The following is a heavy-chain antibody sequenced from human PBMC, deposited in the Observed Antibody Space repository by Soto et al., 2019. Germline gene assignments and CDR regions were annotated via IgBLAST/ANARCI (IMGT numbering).Heavy chain of an antibody. V-gene: IGHV3-15*07. CDR1: GFTFSNAW. J-gene: IGHJ4*02. D-gene: IGHD3-22*01. Sequence: GGSLRLSCAASGFTFSNAWMNWVRQAPGKGLEWVGRIKSKTDGGTTDYAAPVKGRFTISRDDSKNTLYLQMNSLKTEDTGVYYCTTGPYYYDSSGYYYYFDYWGQGTLVTVSS. CDR3: TTGPYYYDSSGYYYYFDY. CDR2: IKSKTDGGTT.